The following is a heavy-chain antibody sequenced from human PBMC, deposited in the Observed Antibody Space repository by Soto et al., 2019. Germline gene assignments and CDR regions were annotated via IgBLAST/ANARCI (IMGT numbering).Heavy chain of an antibody. V-gene: IGHV4-34*01. J-gene: IGHJ4*02. Sequence: WETLSLTCAVYGGSFSGYYCSWIRQPPGKGLEWIGEINHSGSTNYNPSLKSRVTISVDTSKNQFSLKLSSVTAADTAVYYCARGRRSSGWTFDYWGQGTLVTVSS. CDR1: GGSFSGYY. CDR3: ARGRRSSGWTFDY. CDR2: INHSGST. D-gene: IGHD6-19*01.